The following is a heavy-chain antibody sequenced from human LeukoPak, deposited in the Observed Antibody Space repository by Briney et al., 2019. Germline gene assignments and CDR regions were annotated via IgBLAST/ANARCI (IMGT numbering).Heavy chain of an antibody. V-gene: IGHV1-18*01. CDR1: GYTFTSYG. CDR3: ARDREWSIVAGAFDI. D-gene: IGHD3-22*01. CDR2: ISTYNGNT. J-gene: IGHJ3*02. Sequence: ASVKVSCKASGYTFTSYGISWVRQAPAQGLEWMGCISTYNGNTNYAQKLQGRVTMTTDTSTSTAYMEVRSLRSDDTAVYYCARDREWSIVAGAFDIWGQGTMVTVSS.